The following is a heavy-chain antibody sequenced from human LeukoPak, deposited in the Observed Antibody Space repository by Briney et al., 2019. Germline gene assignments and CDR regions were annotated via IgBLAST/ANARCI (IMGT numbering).Heavy chain of an antibody. J-gene: IGHJ6*02. Sequence: GRSLRLSCAASGFTFSSYAMPWVRQAPGKGLEWVAVISYDGSNKYYADSVKGRFTISRDNSKNTLYLQMNSLRAEDTAVYYCARDQRTIVVVPAAMAGPPYYGMDVWGQGTTVTVSS. CDR1: GFTFSSYA. CDR3: ARDQRTIVVVPAAMAGPPYYGMDV. CDR2: ISYDGSNK. V-gene: IGHV3-30-3*01. D-gene: IGHD2-2*01.